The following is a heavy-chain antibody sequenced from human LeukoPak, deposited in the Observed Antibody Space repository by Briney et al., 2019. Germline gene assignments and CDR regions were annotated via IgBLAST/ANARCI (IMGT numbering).Heavy chain of an antibody. V-gene: IGHV4-59*12. Sequence: SETLSLTCTVSGGSISSYYWSWIRQPPGKGLEWIGYIYYSGSTNYNPSLKSRVTISVDRSKNQFSLKLSSVTAADTAVYYCARADDSSGYPNYYFDYWGQGTLVTVSS. J-gene: IGHJ4*02. CDR1: GGSISSYY. CDR3: ARADDSSGYPNYYFDY. D-gene: IGHD3-22*01. CDR2: IYYSGST.